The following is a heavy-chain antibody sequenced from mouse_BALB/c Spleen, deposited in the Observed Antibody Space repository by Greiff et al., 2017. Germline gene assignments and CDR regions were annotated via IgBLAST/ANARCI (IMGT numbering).Heavy chain of an antibody. CDR2: ISSGGST. D-gene: IGHD2-3*01. J-gene: IGHJ3*01. CDR1: GFTFSSYA. CDR3: ARGDDGYPPWFAY. V-gene: IGHV5-6-5*01. Sequence: EVQVVESGGGLVKPGGSLKLSCAASGFTFSSYAMSWVRQTPEKRLEWVASISSGGSTYYPDSVKGRFTISRDNARNILYLQMSSLRSEDTAMYYCARGDDGYPPWFAYWGQGTLVTVSA.